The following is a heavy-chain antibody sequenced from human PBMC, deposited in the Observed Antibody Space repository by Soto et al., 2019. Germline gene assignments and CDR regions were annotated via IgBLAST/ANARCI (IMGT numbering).Heavy chain of an antibody. CDR3: ARGGLRHRLDT. Sequence: CAAAEVPGSNSSVSRVSQAPGKGLERVSGINDNGEIKYYADSVKGRFTISRDSANNTMYLQMNSLTVDDTAVYYCARGGLRHRLDTWGRGTQVTGSS. CDR1: EVPGSNSS. J-gene: IGHJ5*02. CDR2: INDNGEIK. V-gene: IGHV3-23*01.